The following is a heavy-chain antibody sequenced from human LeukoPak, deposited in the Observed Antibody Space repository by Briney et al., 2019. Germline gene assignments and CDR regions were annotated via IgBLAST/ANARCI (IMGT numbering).Heavy chain of an antibody. V-gene: IGHV3-11*01. D-gene: IGHD3-16*01. J-gene: IGHJ4*02. CDR1: GFTFSDYY. CDR3: ARIYGGY. CDR2: ICTGGTPI. Sequence: GESLRLSCAASGFTFSDYYMSWIRQAPGKGLEWVSYICTGGTPIDYADSVKGRFTISRDDAKSSLYQQMNNVRAKDTAFYYCARIYGGYWGQGALVSVSS.